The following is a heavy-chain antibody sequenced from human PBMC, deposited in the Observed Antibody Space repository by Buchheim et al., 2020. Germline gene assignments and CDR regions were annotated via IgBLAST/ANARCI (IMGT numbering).Heavy chain of an antibody. CDR3: TRDRIDSSGWIIPRGMDV. CDR2: VTSDGSRT. J-gene: IGHJ6*02. D-gene: IGHD6-19*01. CDR1: GLTFSGYW. V-gene: IGHV3-74*01. Sequence: QLVESGGGLVQPGGSLRLSCAASGLTFSGYWMSWVRQVPGKGLVWLSGVTSDGSRTTYADSVKGRFTISRDNAKNTLYLQMNSLRAEDTAVYYCTRDRIDSSGWIIPRGMDVWGQGTT.